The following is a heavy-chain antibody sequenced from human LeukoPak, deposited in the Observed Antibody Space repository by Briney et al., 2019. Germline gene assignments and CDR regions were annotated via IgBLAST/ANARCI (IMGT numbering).Heavy chain of an antibody. Sequence: SETLSLTCTVSGCSVSSGSYYWSCIWPPPGKVLDWIGYIYYSGSTNYNPSLKSRVTISVDTSKNQFSLKLSSVTAADTAVYYCAREGGSSWPHRVGYFDYWGQGTLVTVSS. CDR1: GCSVSSGSYY. J-gene: IGHJ4*02. V-gene: IGHV4-61*01. D-gene: IGHD6-13*01. CDR3: AREGGSSWPHRVGYFDY. CDR2: IYYSGST.